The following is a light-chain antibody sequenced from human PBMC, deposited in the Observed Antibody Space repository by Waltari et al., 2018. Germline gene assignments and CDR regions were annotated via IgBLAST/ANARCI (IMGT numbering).Light chain of an antibody. CDR3: CSYAGSYTFV. Sequence: QSALTQPRSVSGSPGQSVTISCSGTSSDIGNYNFVSWYQQHPGNAPKLLIYDVVQRPSGVPDRFSGSKSGNTASLTISGLQTEDEGDYYCCSYAGSYTFVFGGGTQLTVL. CDR2: DVV. J-gene: IGLJ7*01. CDR1: SSDIGNYNF. V-gene: IGLV2-11*01.